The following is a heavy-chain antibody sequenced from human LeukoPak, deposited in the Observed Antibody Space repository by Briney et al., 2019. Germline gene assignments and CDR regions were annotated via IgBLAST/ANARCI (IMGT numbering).Heavy chain of an antibody. CDR3: ARELNGAFDP. CDR1: GFTFSRFS. Sequence: PGGSLRLSCAASGFTFSRFSMSWVCQAPGKGLEWVSYISSSISTKYYAGSVKGRFTISRDNAKNSLYLQMNSLRASDTAVYYCARELNGAFDPWGQGTLVTVSS. J-gene: IGHJ5*02. D-gene: IGHD1-1*01. CDR2: ISSSISTK. V-gene: IGHV3-48*04.